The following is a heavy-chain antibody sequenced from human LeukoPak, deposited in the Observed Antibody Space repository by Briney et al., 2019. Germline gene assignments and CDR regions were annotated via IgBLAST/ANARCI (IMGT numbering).Heavy chain of an antibody. CDR1: GFTFSDYY. CDR2: ISSSSSYT. D-gene: IGHD2-21*02. J-gene: IGHJ3*02. CDR3: ARCGGDCPSAFDI. V-gene: IGHV3-11*06. Sequence: GGSLRLSCAASGFTFSDYYMSWIRQAPGKGLEWVSYISSSSSYTNYADSVKGRFTISRDNAKNSLYLQTNSLRAEDTAVYYRARCGGDCPSAFDIWGQGTMVTVSS.